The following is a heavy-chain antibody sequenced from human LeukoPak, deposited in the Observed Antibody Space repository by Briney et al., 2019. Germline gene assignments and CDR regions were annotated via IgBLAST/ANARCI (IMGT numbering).Heavy chain of an antibody. CDR2: LSSSSSYT. CDR3: ATPPYYYGSGKENY. J-gene: IGHJ4*02. V-gene: IGHV3-21*01. CDR1: GFTFSSYS. Sequence: GGSLRLSSAAPGFTFSSYSMNWVRQAPGKGLEWVSSLSSSSSYTYYADSVKGRFTISRDNAKNSLYLQMNSLRAEDTAVYYCATPPYYYGSGKENYWGQGTLVTVSS. D-gene: IGHD3-10*01.